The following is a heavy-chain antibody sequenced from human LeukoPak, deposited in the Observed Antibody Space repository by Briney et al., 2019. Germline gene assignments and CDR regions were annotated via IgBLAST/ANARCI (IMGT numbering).Heavy chain of an antibody. CDR2: ISGSGGST. V-gene: IGHV3-23*01. Sequence: PGGSLRLSCAASGFTFSSYAMSWVRQAPGKGLEWVSAISGSGGSTYYADSVKGRFTISRDNAKNSLYLQMNSLRAEDTAVYYCARVLPYIVVVPAATDYWGQGTLVTVSS. CDR1: GFTFSSYA. D-gene: IGHD2-2*01. J-gene: IGHJ4*02. CDR3: ARVLPYIVVVPAATDY.